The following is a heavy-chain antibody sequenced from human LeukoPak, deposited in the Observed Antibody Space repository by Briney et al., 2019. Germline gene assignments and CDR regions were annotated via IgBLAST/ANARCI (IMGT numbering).Heavy chain of an antibody. CDR2: IIPIFGTA. J-gene: IGHJ5*02. CDR1: GGTFSSYA. Sequence: SVKVSCKASGGTFSSYAISWVRQAPGQGLEWMGGIIPIFGTANYAQKFQGRVTITADESTSTAYMELSSLGSEDTAVYYCARVGSTVTTLFDPWGQGTLVTVSS. CDR3: ARVGSTVTTLFDP. D-gene: IGHD4-17*01. V-gene: IGHV1-69*01.